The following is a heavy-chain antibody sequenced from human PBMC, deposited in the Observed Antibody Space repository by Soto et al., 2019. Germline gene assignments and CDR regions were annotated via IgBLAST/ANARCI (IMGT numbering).Heavy chain of an antibody. CDR1: GGSISSSIYY. Sequence: SETLSLTGTVSGGSISSSIYYWGWNCHRPGKGLGWIGSIYYSGITYYNPSLKSRVTISVDTSKNQFSLNLSSVTAADTAVYYCARQPLSPYYFDYWGQGTLVTVSS. CDR3: ARQPLSPYYFDY. V-gene: IGHV4-39*01. CDR2: IYYSGIT. D-gene: IGHD3-16*02. J-gene: IGHJ4*02.